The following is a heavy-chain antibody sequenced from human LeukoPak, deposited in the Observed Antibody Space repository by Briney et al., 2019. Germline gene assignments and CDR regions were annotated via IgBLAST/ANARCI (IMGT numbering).Heavy chain of an antibody. J-gene: IGHJ4*02. CDR3: ATVGIPLGATAIPYYFDY. CDR1: GYTLTELS. Sequence: GASVKVSCKVSGYTLTELSMHWVRQAPGKGLEWMGGFDPEDGETIYAQKFQGRVTMTEDTSTDTAYMELSSLRSEDTAVYYCATVGIPLGATAIPYYFDYWGQGTLVTVSS. CDR2: FDPEDGET. D-gene: IGHD1-26*01. V-gene: IGHV1-24*01.